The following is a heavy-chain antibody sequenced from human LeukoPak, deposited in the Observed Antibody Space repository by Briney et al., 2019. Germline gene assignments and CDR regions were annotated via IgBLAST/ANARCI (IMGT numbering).Heavy chain of an antibody. Sequence: GASVKVSCKASGYTFTNYALHWVRQAPGQRFEWMGWINAGNGNTKYSQKFQGRVTITRDTSANTAYMQLSSLRSEDTAVYYCATGYRWYGTYYYGMDVWGQGTTVTVSS. V-gene: IGHV1-3*01. CDR2: INAGNGNT. CDR3: ATGYRWYGTYYYGMDV. D-gene: IGHD6-13*01. J-gene: IGHJ6*02. CDR1: GYTFTNYA.